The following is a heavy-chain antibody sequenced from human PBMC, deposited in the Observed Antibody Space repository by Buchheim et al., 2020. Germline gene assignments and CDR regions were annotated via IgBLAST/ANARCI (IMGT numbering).Heavy chain of an antibody. J-gene: IGHJ6*02. CDR1: GYNFYSHA. CDR2: IDTNTGNP. V-gene: IGHV7-4-1*02. D-gene: IGHD6-13*01. Sequence: QVQVVQSGSELKKLGASVKVSCKASGYNFYSHAMNWVRQAPGQGLEWMGWIDTNTGNPTYAQGFTGRFVFSLDTSVSTAYLQITSLRPEDTAVYYCARNSTSWTDYYNYGMDVWGQGTT. CDR3: ARNSTSWTDYYNYGMDV.